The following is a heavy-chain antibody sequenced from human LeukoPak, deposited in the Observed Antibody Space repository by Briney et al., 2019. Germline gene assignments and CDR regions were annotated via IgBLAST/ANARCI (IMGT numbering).Heavy chain of an antibody. CDR3: ARGHTAVAGRGYFDY. V-gene: IGHV3-48*03. J-gene: IGHJ4*02. CDR2: ISSSGSTI. CDR1: GFTFSSYE. Sequence: GGSLRLSCAASGFTFSSYEMNWVRQAPGKGLEWVSYISSSGSTIYYADSVKGRFTISRGNAKNSLYLQMNSLRAEDAAVYYCARGHTAVAGRGYFDYWGQGTLVTVSS. D-gene: IGHD6-19*01.